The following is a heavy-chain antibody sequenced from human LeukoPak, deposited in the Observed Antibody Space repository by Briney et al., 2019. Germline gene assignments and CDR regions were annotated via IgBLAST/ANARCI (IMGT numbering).Heavy chain of an antibody. Sequence: GASVKVSCKASGYTFTNYNMHWVRQATGQGLEWMGIINPSGGSTNYAQNFQGRVTMTRDTSTSTVYMELSSLRSDDTAVYYCARSISAARRGAYDAFDIWGQGTMVTVSS. CDR1: GYTFTNYN. D-gene: IGHD6-6*01. V-gene: IGHV1-46*01. J-gene: IGHJ3*02. CDR2: INPSGGST. CDR3: ARSISAARRGAYDAFDI.